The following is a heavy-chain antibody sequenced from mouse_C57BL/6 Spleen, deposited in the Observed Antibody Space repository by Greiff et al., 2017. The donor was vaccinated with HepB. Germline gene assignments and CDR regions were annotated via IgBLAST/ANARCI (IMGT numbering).Heavy chain of an antibody. V-gene: IGHV1-69*01. D-gene: IGHD1-1*01. J-gene: IGHJ2*01. Sequence: QVQLKQPGAELVMPGASVKLSCKASGYTFTSYWMHWVKQRPGQGLEWIGEIDPSDGYTNYNQKFKGKSTLTVDKSSSTAYMQLSSLTSEDSAVYYCARVATTVHDYFDYWGQGTTLTVSS. CDR3: ARVATTVHDYFDY. CDR1: GYTFTSYW. CDR2: IDPSDGYT.